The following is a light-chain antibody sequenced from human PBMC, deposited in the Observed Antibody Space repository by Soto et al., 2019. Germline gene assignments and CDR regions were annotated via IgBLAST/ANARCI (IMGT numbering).Light chain of an antibody. CDR2: GAS. CDR1: QVVSSSY. V-gene: IGKV3-20*01. CDR3: KPSGRSIP. Sequence: GLSPSLGDVSLSPWERATLFCSASQVVSSSYLAWYKQNPGQAPRLLIYGASSRDTGIPDRFSGSGSGTDFTLTLSRLEPDDFPVYYCKPSGRSIPFGQLTRLAVK. J-gene: IGKJ5*01.